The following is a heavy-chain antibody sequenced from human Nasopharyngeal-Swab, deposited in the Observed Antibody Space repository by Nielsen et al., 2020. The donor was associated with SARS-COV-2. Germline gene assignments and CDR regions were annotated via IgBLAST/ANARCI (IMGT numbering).Heavy chain of an antibody. D-gene: IGHD3-10*01. CDR1: GGTFSSYA. CDR3: ARIIGYYYYYMDV. CDR2: IIPIFGTA. J-gene: IGHJ6*03. V-gene: IGHV1-69*13. Sequence: SVKVSCKASGGTFSSYAISWVRQAPGQGLEWMGGIIPIFGTANYAQKFQGRVTITADESTSTAYMELSSLRSEDTAVDYCARIIGYYYYYMDVWGKGTTVTVSS.